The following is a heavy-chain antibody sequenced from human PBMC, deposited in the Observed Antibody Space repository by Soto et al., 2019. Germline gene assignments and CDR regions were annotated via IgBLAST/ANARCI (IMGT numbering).Heavy chain of an antibody. D-gene: IGHD3-10*01. Sequence: SETRSLTCTVSGGSISSYYWSWIRQPPGKGLEWIGYIYYSGSTNYNPSLKSRVTISVDTSKNQFSLKLSSVTAADTAVYYCARSMAGYYGSGSYREINWFDPWGQGTLVTVSS. CDR3: ARSMAGYYGSGSYREINWFDP. J-gene: IGHJ5*02. CDR2: IYYSGST. CDR1: GGSISSYY. V-gene: IGHV4-59*01.